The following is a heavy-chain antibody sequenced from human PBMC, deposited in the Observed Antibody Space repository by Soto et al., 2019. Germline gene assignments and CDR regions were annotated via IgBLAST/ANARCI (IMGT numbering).Heavy chain of an antibody. Sequence: LRLPCAASGFVFSDFQFNWVRQAPGGGLEWLSSITGTSAFTEYAESIEGRFTISRDNPNKLLFLHMDNLRPEDTAVYYCARDNLAFQGAFDLWGQGTLVTVSS. CDR1: GFVFSDFQ. J-gene: IGHJ4*02. V-gene: IGHV3-21*01. D-gene: IGHD3-16*01. CDR3: ARDNLAFQGAFDL. CDR2: ITGTSAFT.